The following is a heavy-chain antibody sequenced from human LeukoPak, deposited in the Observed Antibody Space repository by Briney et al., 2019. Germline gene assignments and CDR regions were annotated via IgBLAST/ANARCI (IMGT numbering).Heavy chain of an antibody. J-gene: IGHJ3*02. CDR1: GGSISSSSYY. D-gene: IGHD4-11*01. V-gene: IGHV4-39*01. CDR3: ARTMTTVPHDAFDI. CDR2: IYYSGST. Sequence: SETLSLTCTVSGGSISSSSYYWGWIRQPPGKGLEWIGSIYYSGSTYYNPSLKSRVTISVDTSKNQFSLKLSSVTAADTAVYYCARTMTTVPHDAFDIWGQGTMVTVPS.